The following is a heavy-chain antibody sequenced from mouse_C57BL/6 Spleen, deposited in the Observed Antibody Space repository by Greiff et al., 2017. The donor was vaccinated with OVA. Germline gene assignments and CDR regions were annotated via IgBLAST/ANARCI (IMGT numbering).Heavy chain of an antibody. CDR2: IDPSDSET. CDR1: GYTFTSYW. J-gene: IGHJ4*01. V-gene: IGHV1-52*01. Sequence: QVQLKQPGAELVRPGSSVKLSCKASGYTFTSYWMHWVKQRPIQGLEWIGNIDPSDSETHYNQKFKDKATLTVDKSSSTAYMQLSSLTSEDSAVYYCARRRDYYGSSYNAMDYWGQGTSVTVSS. CDR3: ARRRDYYGSSYNAMDY. D-gene: IGHD1-1*01.